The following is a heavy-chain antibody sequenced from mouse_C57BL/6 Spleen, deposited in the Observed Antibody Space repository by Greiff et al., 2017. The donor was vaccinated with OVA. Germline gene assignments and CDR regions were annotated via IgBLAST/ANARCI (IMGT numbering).Heavy chain of an antibody. CDR1: GFTFSNYW. CDR2: IRLKSDNYAT. Sequence: EVKLEEPGGGLVQPGGSMKLSCVASGFTFSNYWMNWVRQSPEKGLEWVAQIRLKSDNYATHYAESVKGRFTISRDNSQSTVYLQMSNLRAEDTGIYYCAGDWDYFDYWGQGTTLTVSS. CDR3: AGDWDYFDY. V-gene: IGHV6-3*01. D-gene: IGHD4-1*01. J-gene: IGHJ2*01.